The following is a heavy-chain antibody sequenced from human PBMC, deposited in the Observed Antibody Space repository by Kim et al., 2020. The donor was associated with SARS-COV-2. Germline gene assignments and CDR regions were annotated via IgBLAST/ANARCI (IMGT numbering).Heavy chain of an antibody. CDR1: GFTFSSYA. V-gene: IGHV3-30*04. Sequence: GGSLRLSCAASGFTFSSYAMHWVRQAPGKGLEWVAVISYDGSNKYYADSVKGRFTISRDNSKNTLYLQMNSLRAEDTAVYYCASLLATHSSSWPQVPINLHPPDYWGQGTLVTVSS. J-gene: IGHJ4*02. D-gene: IGHD6-13*01. CDR2: ISYDGSNK. CDR3: ASLLATHSSSWPQVPINLHPPDY.